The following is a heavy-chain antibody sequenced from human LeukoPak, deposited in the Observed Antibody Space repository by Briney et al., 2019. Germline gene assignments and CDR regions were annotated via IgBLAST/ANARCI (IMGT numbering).Heavy chain of an antibody. Sequence: SETLSLTCTVSGGSISTTGYYWAWVRQPPGKGLEWIASIYYSGSTYYNSSLKSRVTISVDTSRNQFSLKLSSVTAADTALYYCASDKGYSNNYFDYWGQGTLVTVSS. CDR3: ASDKGYSNNYFDY. D-gene: IGHD6-13*01. CDR2: IYYSGST. CDR1: GGSISTTGYY. V-gene: IGHV4-39*01. J-gene: IGHJ4*01.